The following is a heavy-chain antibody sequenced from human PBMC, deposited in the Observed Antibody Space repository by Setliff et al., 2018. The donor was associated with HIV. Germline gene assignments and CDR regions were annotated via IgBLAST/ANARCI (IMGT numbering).Heavy chain of an antibody. CDR1: GASDISYIW. V-gene: IGHV4-4*02. Sequence: SETLSLTCAVSGASDISYIWWSWVRQPPGKGLEWIGEIFHSGSPNYNPSLKSRLTISVDKSKNQFSLKLTSVTAADTAVYYCARVGLPYNSGRLDQWGQGTLVTVSS. J-gene: IGHJ4*02. D-gene: IGHD5-18*01. CDR2: IFHSGSP. CDR3: ARVGLPYNSGRLDQ.